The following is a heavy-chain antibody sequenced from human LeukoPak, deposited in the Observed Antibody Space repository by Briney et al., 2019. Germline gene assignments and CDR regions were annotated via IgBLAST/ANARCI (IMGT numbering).Heavy chain of an antibody. CDR3: AKKRDAFDI. J-gene: IGHJ3*02. CDR1: GFTFSNFA. CDR2: LTDSGGTT. V-gene: IGHV3-23*01. Sequence: PGVSLRLSCVASGFTFSNFAMGWVRQAPGKRPEWVSSLTDSGGTTYYVDSVKGRFAISRDNSKNTLYLHMNSLRAEDTAVYYCAKKRDAFDIWGQGTVVTVSS.